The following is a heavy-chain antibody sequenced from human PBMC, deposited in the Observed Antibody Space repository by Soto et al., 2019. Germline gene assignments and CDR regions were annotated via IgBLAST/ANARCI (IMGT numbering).Heavy chain of an antibody. J-gene: IGHJ3*02. CDR2: INGDGSYT. Sequence: EVQLVESGGGLVQPGGSLRLSCAASGFTFSTYWMHWVRQAPEKGLLWVSHINGDGSYTDFADSVKCRFTISRDNAKNTVYLQMQSLRVEDTAVYFCVRTWHGFDIWGPGTMVTVSS. V-gene: IGHV3-74*01. CDR1: GFTFSTYW. CDR3: VRTWHGFDI.